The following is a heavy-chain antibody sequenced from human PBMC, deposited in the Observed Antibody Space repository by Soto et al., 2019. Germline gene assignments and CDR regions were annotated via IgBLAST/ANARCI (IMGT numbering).Heavy chain of an antibody. V-gene: IGHV1-8*01. CDR3: ARMKGRMVAFFP. J-gene: IGHJ5*02. D-gene: IGHD5-12*01. CDR1: GYTFTSYD. Sequence: ASVKVSCKASGYTFTSYDINWVRQATGQGLEWMGWMNPNSGNTGYAQKFQGRVTMTRNTSISTAYMELSSLRSEDTAVYYCARMKGRMVAFFPWGQGTLVTVSS. CDR2: MNPNSGNT.